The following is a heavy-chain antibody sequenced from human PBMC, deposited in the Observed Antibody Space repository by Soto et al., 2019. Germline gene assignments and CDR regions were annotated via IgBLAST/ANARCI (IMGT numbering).Heavy chain of an antibody. V-gene: IGHV4-4*02. CDR1: GASISSTHW. CDR2: FYHTGSS. J-gene: IGHJ4*02. Sequence: TSETLSLTCAVSGASISSTHWWTWVRQPPGKGLEWIGEFYHTGSSIYNPSLKSRITFSVDKSKNQFSLKMNSVTAADTAVYYCARRPYYYDNTGYFPSDNWGQGTLVTVSS. D-gene: IGHD3-22*01. CDR3: ARRPYYYDNTGYFPSDN.